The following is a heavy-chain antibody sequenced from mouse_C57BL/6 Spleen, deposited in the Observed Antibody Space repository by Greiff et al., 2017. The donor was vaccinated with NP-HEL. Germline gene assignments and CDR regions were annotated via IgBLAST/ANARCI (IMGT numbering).Heavy chain of an antibody. J-gene: IGHJ2*01. Sequence: QVQLQQSGPELVKPGASVKISCKASGYAFSSSWMNWVKQRPGKGLEWIGRIYPGDGDTNYNGKFKGKATLTADKSSSTAYMQLSSLTSEDSAVYFCARKGDSSDFDYWGQGTTLTVSS. CDR1: GYAFSSSW. V-gene: IGHV1-82*01. CDR2: IYPGDGDT. CDR3: ARKGDSSDFDY. D-gene: IGHD3-2*02.